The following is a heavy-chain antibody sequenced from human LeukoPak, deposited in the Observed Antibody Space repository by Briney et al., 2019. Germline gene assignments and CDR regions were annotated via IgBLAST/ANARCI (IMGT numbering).Heavy chain of an antibody. CDR1: GYSFTSYW. CDR2: IYPGDSDT. J-gene: IGHJ4*02. CDR3: ARHSSPPGYYDFWSGYHTSVPQNQGPTKVADY. Sequence: GESLKISCQGSGYSFTSYWIGWVRQMPGKGLEWMGIIYPGDSDTRYSPSFQGQVTISADKSISTAYLQWSSLKASDTAMYYCARHSSPPGYYDFWSGYHTSVPQNQGPTKVADYWGQGTLVTVSS. V-gene: IGHV5-51*01. D-gene: IGHD3-3*01.